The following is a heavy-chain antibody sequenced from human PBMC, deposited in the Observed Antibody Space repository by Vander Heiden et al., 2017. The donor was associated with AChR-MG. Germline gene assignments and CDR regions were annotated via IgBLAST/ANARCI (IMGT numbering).Heavy chain of an antibody. D-gene: IGHD2-8*02. CDR2: ISWNSGSI. CDR3: AKDIVLVEPPENYYYGMDV. J-gene: IGHJ6*02. V-gene: IGHV3-9*01. Sequence: EVQLVESGGGLVQPGRSVRLSCAASGFTFDDYPIDWVRQGPGKGLEWVSGISWNSGSIGYADSVKGRFTISRDNAKNSLYLQMNSLRAEDTALYYCAKDIVLVEPPENYYYGMDVWGQGTTVTVSS. CDR1: GFTFDDYP.